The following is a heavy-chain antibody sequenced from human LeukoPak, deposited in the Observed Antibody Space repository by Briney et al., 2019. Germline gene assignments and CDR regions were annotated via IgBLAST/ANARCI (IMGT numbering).Heavy chain of an antibody. D-gene: IGHD5-18*01. CDR2: IYSGGST. CDR1: GFIVTTNY. V-gene: IGHV3-53*04. Sequence: GGSLRLSCAASGFIVTTNYMSWVRQAPGKGLEWVSVIYSGGSTYFADSVKGRFTISRHNSKNTLYLQMNSLRGEDTAVYYCARVRDSAMAYVDYWGQGTLVTVSS. J-gene: IGHJ4*02. CDR3: ARVRDSAMAYVDY.